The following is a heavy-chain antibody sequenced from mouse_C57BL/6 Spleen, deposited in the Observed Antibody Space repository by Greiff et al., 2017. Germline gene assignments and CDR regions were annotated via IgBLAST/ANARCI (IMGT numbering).Heavy chain of an antibody. CDR2: IYPGSGST. D-gene: IGHD1-1*01. Sequence: QVHVKQPGAELVKPGASVKMSCKASGYTFTSYWITWVKQRPGQGLEWIGDIYPGSGSTNYNQKFKSKATLTVDTSSSTAYMQLSSLTTEDSAVYYGARSGYYGSSSYAIDYWGQGTSVTVSS. CDR3: ARSGYYGSSSYAIDY. V-gene: IGHV1-55*01. CDR1: GYTFTSYW. J-gene: IGHJ4*01.